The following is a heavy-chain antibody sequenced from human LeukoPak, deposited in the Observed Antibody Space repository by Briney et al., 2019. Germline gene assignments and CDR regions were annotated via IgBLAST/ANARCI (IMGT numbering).Heavy chain of an antibody. D-gene: IGHD2-15*01. CDR3: ARDRRTGWWDATEDAFDI. CDR2: IYATGDT. J-gene: IGHJ3*02. CDR1: GGSISTYY. V-gene: IGHV4-4*07. Sequence: PSETLSLTCTVSGGSISTYYWSWIRQSAGRGLEWIGRIYATGDTNYNPSLKSRVTMSVDTSKNQFSLKLSSVTAADTAVYYCARDRRTGWWDATEDAFDIWGQGTMVTVSS.